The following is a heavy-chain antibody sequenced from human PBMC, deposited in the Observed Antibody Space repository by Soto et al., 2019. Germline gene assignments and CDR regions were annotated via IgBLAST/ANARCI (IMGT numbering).Heavy chain of an antibody. V-gene: IGHV4-34*01. CDR1: GGFVSSGSYS. Sequence: QVQLQQWGAGLLKPSEALSLTCAVAGGFVSSGSYSWSWIRQPPGKGLEWIGEMSHSGGTHFNPSLKGRVTRPVDTSKNKFTLKMSSVTAADTALYYCARVARGTATTVVDSFDIWGPGTMVTVSS. CDR2: MSHSGGT. J-gene: IGHJ3*02. CDR3: ARVARGTATTVVDSFDI. D-gene: IGHD1-1*01.